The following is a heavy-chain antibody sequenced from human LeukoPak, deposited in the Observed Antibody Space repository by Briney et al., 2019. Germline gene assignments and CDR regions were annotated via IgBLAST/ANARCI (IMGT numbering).Heavy chain of an antibody. D-gene: IGHD1-14*01. V-gene: IGHV3-21*01. CDR1: EFTFSRYS. CDR2: ISVSSIFI. Sequence: GGSLRLSCAASEFTFSRYSMNWVRQAPGKGLEWVSSISVSSIFIYYSDSVKGRFTISRDDAKNSLYLQMNSLRAEDTAVYYCARGRLGESIAEYIDYWGQGTLVTVSS. CDR3: ARGRLGESIAEYIDY. J-gene: IGHJ4*02.